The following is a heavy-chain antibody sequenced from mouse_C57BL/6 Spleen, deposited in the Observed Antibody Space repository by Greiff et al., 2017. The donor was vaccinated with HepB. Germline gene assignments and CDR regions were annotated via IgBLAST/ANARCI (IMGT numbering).Heavy chain of an antibody. CDR1: GFSFNTYA. Sequence: DAGGGLVQPKGSLKLSCAASGFSFNTYAMNWVRQAPGKGLEWVARIRSKSNNYATYYADSVKDRFTISRDDSESMLYLQMNNLKTEDTAMYYCVRGTGFAYWGQGTLVTVSA. CDR2: IRSKSNNYAT. J-gene: IGHJ3*01. V-gene: IGHV10-1*01. D-gene: IGHD3-1*01. CDR3: VRGTGFAY.